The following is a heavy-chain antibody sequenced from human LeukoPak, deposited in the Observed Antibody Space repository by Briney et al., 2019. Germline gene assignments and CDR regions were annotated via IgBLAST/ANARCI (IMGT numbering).Heavy chain of an antibody. CDR2: IIPIFGTA. V-gene: IGHV1-69*05. CDR1: GGTFSSYA. CDR3: ARDSYYDSSGLSDY. Sequence: ASVKVSCKASGGTFSSYAISWARQAPGQGLEWMGRIIPIFGTANYAQKFQGRVTITTDESTSTAYMELSSLRSEDTAVYYCARDSYYDSSGLSDYWGQGTLVTVSS. D-gene: IGHD3-22*01. J-gene: IGHJ4*02.